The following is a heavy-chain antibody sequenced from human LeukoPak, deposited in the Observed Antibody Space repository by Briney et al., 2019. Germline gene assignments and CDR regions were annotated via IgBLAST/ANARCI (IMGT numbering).Heavy chain of an antibody. D-gene: IGHD3-10*01. Sequence: PGGSLRLSCAASGFTFSNAWMSWVRQAPGKGLEWVGRIKSKTDGGTTDYTTPVKGRFTISRDDSKNTVYMQMNRLKPEDTAVYYCTTYYFGSGNYGLIRYWGQGTLVTISS. CDR1: GFTFSNAW. CDR2: IKSKTDGGTT. CDR3: TTYYFGSGNYGLIRY. J-gene: IGHJ4*02. V-gene: IGHV3-15*01.